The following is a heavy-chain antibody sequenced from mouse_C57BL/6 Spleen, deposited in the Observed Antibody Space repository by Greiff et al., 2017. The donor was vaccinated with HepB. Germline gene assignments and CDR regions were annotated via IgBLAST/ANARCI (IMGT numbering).Heavy chain of an antibody. CDR3: ARGIYYDLG. CDR2: ISSGSSTI. J-gene: IGHJ3*01. V-gene: IGHV5-17*01. CDR1: GFTFSDYG. Sequence: EVKVEESGGGLVKPGGSLKLSCAASGFTFSDYGMHWVRQAPEKGLEWVAYISSGSSTIYYADTVKGRFTLSRDNAKNTLFLQMTSLRSEDTAMYYCARGIYYDLGGGQGTLVTVSA. D-gene: IGHD2-4*01.